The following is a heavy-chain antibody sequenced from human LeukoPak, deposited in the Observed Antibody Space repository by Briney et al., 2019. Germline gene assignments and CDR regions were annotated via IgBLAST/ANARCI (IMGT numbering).Heavy chain of an antibody. CDR1: GYTFTGYY. J-gene: IGHJ4*02. Sequence: ASVKVSCKASGYTFTGYYMHWVRQAPGQGLEWMGWINPNSGGTNYAQKFQGRVTMTRDTSISTAYMELSRLRSDDTAAYYCARDRVGATPFDYWGQGTLVTVSS. CDR3: ARDRVGATPFDY. V-gene: IGHV1-2*02. D-gene: IGHD1-26*01. CDR2: INPNSGGT.